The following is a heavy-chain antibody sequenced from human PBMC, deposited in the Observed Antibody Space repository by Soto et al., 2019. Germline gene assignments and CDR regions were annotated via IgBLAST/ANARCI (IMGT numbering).Heavy chain of an antibody. CDR1: GFTFSSYA. D-gene: IGHD2-15*01. CDR3: ANRAGWAFDI. Sequence: EVQLLESGGGLVQPGGSLRLSCAASGFTFSSYAMNWIRQAPGKGLAWVSTISGSGGSTYSADSVKGRFTNSRDNSKSTQYLQVNSLRADDTAVYYCANRAGWAFDIWGQGTMVTVSS. J-gene: IGHJ3*02. CDR2: ISGSGGST. V-gene: IGHV3-23*01.